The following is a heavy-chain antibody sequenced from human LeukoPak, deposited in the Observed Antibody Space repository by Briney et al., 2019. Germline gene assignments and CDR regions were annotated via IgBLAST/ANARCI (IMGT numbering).Heavy chain of an antibody. V-gene: IGHV3-13*05. Sequence: QSRGSLRLSCAASGFTFSSYDIHWVRQAAGEGLEWVSAIGSGGDPFYAGSVKGRFTISRENAKNSLYLQMNSLRAGDTAVYYCARGTSSGFDYWGQGTLVTVSS. CDR3: ARGTSSGFDY. D-gene: IGHD6-19*01. J-gene: IGHJ4*02. CDR1: GFTFSSYD. CDR2: IGSGGDP.